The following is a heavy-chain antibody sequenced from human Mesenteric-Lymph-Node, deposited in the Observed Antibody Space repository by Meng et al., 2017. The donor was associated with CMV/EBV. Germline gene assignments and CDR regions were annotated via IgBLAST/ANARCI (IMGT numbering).Heavy chain of an antibody. CDR1: GFTFSNYD. CDR2: IGTDGDT. J-gene: IGHJ4*02. D-gene: IGHD1-26*01. V-gene: IGHV3-13*01. CDR3: ARGGATSLIDY. Sequence: GGSLRLSCAASGFTFSNYDMHWVRQATGKGLEWVSVIGTDGDTYYPGSVKGRFSISRENAKHSLYLQMNSLRAGDTAVYYCARGGATSLIDYWGQGTLVTVS.